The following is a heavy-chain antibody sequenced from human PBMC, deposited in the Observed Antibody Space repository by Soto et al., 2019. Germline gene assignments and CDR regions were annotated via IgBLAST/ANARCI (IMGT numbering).Heavy chain of an antibody. CDR1: GFTVSTNY. Sequence: PGGSLRLSCAASGFTVSTNYMSWVRQSPGKGLEWVSVIYTGGSTYYADSVKGRFTISRDNSKNSLYLQMNSLRAEDTAVYYCASAPLELFGRGTLVTVSS. CDR2: IYTGGST. CDR3: ASAPLEL. J-gene: IGHJ2*01. V-gene: IGHV3-53*01.